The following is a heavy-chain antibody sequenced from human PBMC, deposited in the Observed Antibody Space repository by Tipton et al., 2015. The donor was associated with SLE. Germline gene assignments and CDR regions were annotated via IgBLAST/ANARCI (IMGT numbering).Heavy chain of an antibody. CDR2: IYNSGST. V-gene: IGHV4-39*07. J-gene: IGHJ4*02. CDR3: ARGYCSGDVCFGRGYFDY. Sequence: TLSLTCNVSGGTVNSGGYFWSWVRQPPGKGLEWIGIIYNSGSTYSSPSLKSRVTISVDTSKNQFSLKMSSVTAADTAVYYCARGYCSGDVCFGRGYFDYWGQGTQVTVSS. CDR1: GGTVNSGGYF. D-gene: IGHD2-8*02.